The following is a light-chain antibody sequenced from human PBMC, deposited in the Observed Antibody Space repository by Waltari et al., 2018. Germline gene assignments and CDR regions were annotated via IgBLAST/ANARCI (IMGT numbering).Light chain of an antibody. J-gene: IGLJ3*02. Sequence: QSVMTQPPSASGTPGQRVTISCSGSSSNIWNNHVYWYQQLPGAAPKLLIYRDNQRPSGVPDRFSVSKSGTSASLAISGLRSEDEADYYCGGWDDSLNGWVFGGGTKLTVL. CDR1: SSNIWNNH. CDR3: GGWDDSLNGWV. V-gene: IGLV1-47*01. CDR2: RDN.